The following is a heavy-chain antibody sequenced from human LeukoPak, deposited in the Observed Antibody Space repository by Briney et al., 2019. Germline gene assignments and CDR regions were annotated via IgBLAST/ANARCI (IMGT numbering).Heavy chain of an antibody. CDR1: GGSITSDC. V-gene: IGHV4-59*12. CDR3: ARVKDTAVATYYFDY. J-gene: IGHJ4*02. Sequence: PSETLSLTCAVSGGSITSDCWSWIRQPPGKGLEWIGYIYYSGSTNQNPSLKSRVTISVDTSKNQFSLKLSSVTAADTAVYFCARVKDTAVATYYFDYWGQGTLVTVSS. CDR2: IYYSGST. D-gene: IGHD5-18*01.